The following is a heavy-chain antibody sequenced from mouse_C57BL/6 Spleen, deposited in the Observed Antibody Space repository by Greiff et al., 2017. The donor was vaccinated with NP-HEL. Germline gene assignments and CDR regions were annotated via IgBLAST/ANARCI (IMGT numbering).Heavy chain of an antibody. CDR3: ARKVVGTTVDFDV. J-gene: IGHJ1*03. CDR2: INPYNGGT. Sequence: EVQLQQSGPVLVKPGASVKMSCKASGYTFTDYYMNWVKQSHGKSLEWIGVINPYNGGTSYNQKFKGKATLTVDKSSSTAYMELNSLTSEDSAVYYCARKVVGTTVDFDVWGTGTTVTVSS. CDR1: GYTFTDYY. V-gene: IGHV1-19*01. D-gene: IGHD1-1*01.